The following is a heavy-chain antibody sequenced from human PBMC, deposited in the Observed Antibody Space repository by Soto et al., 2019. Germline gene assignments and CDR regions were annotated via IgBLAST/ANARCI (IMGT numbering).Heavy chain of an antibody. J-gene: IGHJ6*02. CDR3: ARNVPDAGYYYGMDV. D-gene: IGHD2-2*01. CDR2: FIPIFGAA. V-gene: IGHV1-69*12. CDR1: GGTFSSYA. Sequence: QVQLVQSGAEVKKPGSSVKVSCKASGGTFSSYAISWVRQAPGQGLEWMGGFIPIFGAANYAQKFQGRVTIPADESTSTAYMGRSSLRSEDTAVYYCARNVPDAGYYYGMDVWGQGTTVTVSS.